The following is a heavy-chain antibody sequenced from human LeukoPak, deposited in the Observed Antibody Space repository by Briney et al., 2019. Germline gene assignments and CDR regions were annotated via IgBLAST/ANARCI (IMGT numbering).Heavy chain of an antibody. V-gene: IGHV3-53*01. D-gene: IGHD3-22*01. J-gene: IGHJ4*02. CDR1: GFTISSTY. CDR3: VRDSGYFLFDY. Sequence: GGSLRLSCAASGFTISSTYMGWVRQAPGKGLEWVSVIYSGDSSYYADSVKGRFTISRDNSKNTLYLQMNSLRAEDTAVYYCVRDSGYFLFDYWGQGSLVTVSS. CDR2: IYSGDSS.